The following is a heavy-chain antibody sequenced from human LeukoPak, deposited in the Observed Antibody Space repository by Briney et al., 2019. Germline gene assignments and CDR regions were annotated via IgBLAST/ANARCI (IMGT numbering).Heavy chain of an antibody. CDR1: GYTFTSYG. J-gene: IGHJ4*02. CDR2: ISAYNGNT. V-gene: IGHV1-18*01. D-gene: IGHD1-26*01. CDR3: ARDPGIVGATTSFDY. Sequence: ASVKVSCKASGYTFTSYGISWVRRAPGQGLEWMGWISAYNGNTNFAQKLQGRVTMTTDTSTSTAYMELRSLRSDDTAVYYCARDPGIVGATTSFDYWGQGTLVTVSS.